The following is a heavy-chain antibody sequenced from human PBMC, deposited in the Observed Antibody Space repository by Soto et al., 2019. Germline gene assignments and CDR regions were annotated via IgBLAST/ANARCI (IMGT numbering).Heavy chain of an antibody. CDR2: IYWDDDK. Sequence: QITLKESGPTLVKPTQTLTLTCTFSGFSLSSSGVGVGWIRQPPGKALEWIARIYWDDDKRYSPSLKSRVTITKDSARTHVVLTMTNMDPVDTATYYCAHRRSSGWNKSDLDYWGQGTLVIVSS. V-gene: IGHV2-5*02. CDR3: AHRRSSGWNKSDLDY. D-gene: IGHD6-19*01. J-gene: IGHJ4*02. CDR1: GFSLSSSGVG.